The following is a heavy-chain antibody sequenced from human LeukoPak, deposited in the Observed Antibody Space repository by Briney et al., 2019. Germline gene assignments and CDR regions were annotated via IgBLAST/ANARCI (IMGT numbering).Heavy chain of an antibody. CDR1: GFTVSDNY. CDR3: ARSRWGIVVVTLDY. D-gene: IGHD3-22*01. CDR2: ISSSGSTI. Sequence: GGSLRLSCAASGFTVSDNYMSWIRQAPGKGLEWVSYISSSGSTIYYADSVKGRFTISRDNAKNSLYLQMNSLRAEDTAVYYCARSRWGIVVVTLDYWGQGTLVTVSS. V-gene: IGHV3-11*04. J-gene: IGHJ4*02.